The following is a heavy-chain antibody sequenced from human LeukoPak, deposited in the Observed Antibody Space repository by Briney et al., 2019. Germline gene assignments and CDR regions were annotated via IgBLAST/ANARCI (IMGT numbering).Heavy chain of an antibody. CDR1: GGSISSYY. CDR2: INHSGST. V-gene: IGHV4-34*01. J-gene: IGHJ3*02. CDR3: ARGPYSYDSSGAFDI. D-gene: IGHD3-22*01. Sequence: TSETLSLTCTVSGGSISSYYWSWIRQPPGKGLEWIGEINHSGSTNYNPSLKSRVTISVDTSKNQFSLKLSSVTAADTAVYFCARGPYSYDSSGAFDIWGQGTMVTVSS.